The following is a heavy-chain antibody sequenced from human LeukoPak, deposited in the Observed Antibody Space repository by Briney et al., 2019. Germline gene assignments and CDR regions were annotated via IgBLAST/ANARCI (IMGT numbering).Heavy chain of an antibody. D-gene: IGHD2-15*01. CDR2: IYSGGST. CDR3: AKAARGTSSGGSRGPFDY. Sequence: PGGSLRLSCAASGFTVSSNYMSWVRQAPGKGLEWVSVIYSGGSTYYADSVKGRFTISRDNSKNTLYLQMNSLRAEDTAVYYCAKAARGTSSGGSRGPFDYWGQGTLVTVSS. J-gene: IGHJ4*02. CDR1: GFTVSSNY. V-gene: IGHV3-53*01.